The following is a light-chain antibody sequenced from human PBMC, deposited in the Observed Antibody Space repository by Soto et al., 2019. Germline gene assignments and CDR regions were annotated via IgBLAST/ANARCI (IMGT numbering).Light chain of an antibody. CDR3: CPYTRSATHVV. V-gene: IGLV2-14*01. J-gene: IGLJ3*02. Sequence: QSALTQPASVSGSPGQSITISCTGTSSDVGAYNYVSWYQQHPGRAPKLMIYEVNNRPSGISYRFSGSKSGNTASLTISRLQAEDEAHYYCCPYTRSATHVVFGRGTKLTVL. CDR2: EVN. CDR1: SSDVGAYNY.